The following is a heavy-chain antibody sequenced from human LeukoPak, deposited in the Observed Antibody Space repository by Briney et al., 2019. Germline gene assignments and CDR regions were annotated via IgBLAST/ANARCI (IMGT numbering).Heavy chain of an antibody. V-gene: IGHV1-18*04. Sequence: ASVKVSCKASGYTFTGYHIHWVRQAPGQGLEWMAWISAYNGNTDYAQNLRGRVTMTTDTSTSTAYMELRSLRSDDTAVYYCARDSVDGSGTYYNDSPDYWGQGTLVTVSS. CDR1: GYTFTGYH. J-gene: IGHJ4*02. CDR3: ARDSVDGSGTYYNDSPDY. D-gene: IGHD3-10*01. CDR2: ISAYNGNT.